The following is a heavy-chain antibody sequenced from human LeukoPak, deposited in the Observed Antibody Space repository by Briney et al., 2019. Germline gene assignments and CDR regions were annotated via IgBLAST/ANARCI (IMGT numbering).Heavy chain of an antibody. D-gene: IGHD2-8*02. V-gene: IGHV1-46*01. J-gene: IGHJ4*02. CDR3: VREESGGYFDY. CDR2: INPNGGGT. CDR1: GYTFTSYY. Sequence: GASVKVSCKASGYTFTSYYMHWVRRAPGQGLEWMGIINPNGGGTTYAQKFQGRVTMTRDTSTSTVYMELSSLRSEDTAVYHCVREESGGYFDYWGLGTLVTVSS.